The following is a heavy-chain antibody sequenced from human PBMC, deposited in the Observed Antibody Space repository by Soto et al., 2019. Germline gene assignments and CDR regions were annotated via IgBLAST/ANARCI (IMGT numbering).Heavy chain of an antibody. CDR1: GATFSSHA. D-gene: IGHD3-3*01. Sequence: GASVKVSCKASGATFSSHAISWVRQAPGQGLEWMGGIIPIFGTANYAQKFQGRVTITADESTSTAYMELSSLRSEDTAVYYCARDRDYDFWSPHQRTLSGYYGMDVWGQGTTVTVSS. CDR2: IIPIFGTA. V-gene: IGHV1-69*13. CDR3: ARDRDYDFWSPHQRTLSGYYGMDV. J-gene: IGHJ6*02.